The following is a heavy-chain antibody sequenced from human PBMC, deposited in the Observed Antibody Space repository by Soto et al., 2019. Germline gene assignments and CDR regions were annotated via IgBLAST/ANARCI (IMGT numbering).Heavy chain of an antibody. CDR3: AKEGVSGSSGYYRSRTYFDY. V-gene: IGHV3-23*01. CDR1: GFTFSSYA. Sequence: PGGSLRLSCAASGFTFSSYAMSWVRQAPGKGLEWVSAISGSGGSTYYADSVKGRFTISRDNSKNTLYLQMNSLRAEDTAVYYCAKEGVSGSSGYYRSRTYFDYWGQGTLVTVSS. CDR2: ISGSGGST. D-gene: IGHD3-22*01. J-gene: IGHJ4*02.